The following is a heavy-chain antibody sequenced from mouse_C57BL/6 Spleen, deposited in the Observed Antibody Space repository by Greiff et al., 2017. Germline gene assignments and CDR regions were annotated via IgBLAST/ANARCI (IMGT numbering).Heavy chain of an antibody. CDR3: ARRDYYGSSGWFAY. CDR1: GYAFTNYL. J-gene: IGHJ3*01. Sequence: QVQLQQSGAELVRPGTSVKVSCKASGYAFTNYLIEWVKQRPGQGLEWIGVINPGSGGTNYNEKFKGKATLTADKSSSTAYMQLSSLTSEDSAVYFCARRDYYGSSGWFAYWGQGTLVTVSA. D-gene: IGHD1-1*01. V-gene: IGHV1-54*01. CDR2: INPGSGGT.